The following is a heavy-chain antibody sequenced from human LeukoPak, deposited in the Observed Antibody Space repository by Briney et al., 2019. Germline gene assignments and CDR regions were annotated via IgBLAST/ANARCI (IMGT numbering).Heavy chain of an antibody. D-gene: IGHD3-22*01. CDR1: GGPIFSYY. Sequence: SETLSLTCTVSGGPIFSYYWNWIRQPPGKGLEWLGYIYSNGITNYSPSLRSRGTISIATSKNQISLRLTSVTAADTAIYYCARRAYYDSSGYHPTSGYFDLWGRGTLVTISS. J-gene: IGHJ2*01. CDR2: IYSNGIT. V-gene: IGHV4-4*08. CDR3: ARRAYYDSSGYHPTSGYFDL.